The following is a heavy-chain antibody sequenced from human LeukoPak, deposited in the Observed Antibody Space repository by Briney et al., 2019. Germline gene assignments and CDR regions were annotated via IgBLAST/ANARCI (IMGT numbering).Heavy chain of an antibody. CDR3: ARDHCSSTSCHNDY. D-gene: IGHD2-2*01. Sequence: GGSLRLSCAAYGYTFSSYWRSWVRQAPGKGLEWVANIKQDGSEKYYVDSVKGRFTISRDNAKNSLYLQMNSLRAEDTAVYYCARDHCSSTSCHNDYWGQGTLVTVSS. CDR2: IKQDGSEK. V-gene: IGHV3-7*01. CDR1: GYTFSSYW. J-gene: IGHJ4*02.